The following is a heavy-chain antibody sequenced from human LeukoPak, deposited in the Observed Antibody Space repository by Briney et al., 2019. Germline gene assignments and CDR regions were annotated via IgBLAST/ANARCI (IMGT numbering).Heavy chain of an antibody. J-gene: IGHJ6*02. CDR1: GYTFTSYD. Sequence: ASVKVSCKASGYTFTSYDINWVRQATGQGLEWMGWMNPNSGNTGYAQKFQGRVTMTRDTSTSTVYMELSSLRSEDTAVYYCARDQRYDFWSGYPRYGMDVWGQGTTVTVSS. V-gene: IGHV1-8*01. D-gene: IGHD3-3*01. CDR3: ARDQRYDFWSGYPRYGMDV. CDR2: MNPNSGNT.